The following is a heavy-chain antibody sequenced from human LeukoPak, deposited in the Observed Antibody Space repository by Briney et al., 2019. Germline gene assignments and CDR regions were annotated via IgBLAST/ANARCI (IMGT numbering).Heavy chain of an antibody. CDR1: GGSISGDE. Sequence: SETLSLTCTVSGGSISGDEWSCVRQPAGPGLEWIGRMYTSGNTNYNPSLKTRVTMSVDTSKNQFSLQLSSVTAADTAVYYCAREAPRRVRYFDWLFSFDYWGQGTLVTVSS. D-gene: IGHD3-9*01. CDR3: AREAPRRVRYFDWLFSFDY. J-gene: IGHJ4*02. CDR2: MYTSGNT. V-gene: IGHV4-4*07.